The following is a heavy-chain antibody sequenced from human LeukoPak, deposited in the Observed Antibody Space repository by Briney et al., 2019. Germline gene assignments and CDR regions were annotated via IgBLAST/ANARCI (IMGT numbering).Heavy chain of an antibody. Sequence: SETLSLTCAVYGGSFSGYYWSWIRQPPGKGLEWIGEINHSGSTNYNPSLKSRVTISVDTSKNHFSLKLSSVTAADTAVYYCARAYYYGSGSYPTYYFDYWGQGTLVTVSS. V-gene: IGHV4-34*01. CDR2: INHSGST. CDR3: ARAYYYGSGSYPTYYFDY. CDR1: GGSFSGYY. J-gene: IGHJ4*02. D-gene: IGHD3-10*01.